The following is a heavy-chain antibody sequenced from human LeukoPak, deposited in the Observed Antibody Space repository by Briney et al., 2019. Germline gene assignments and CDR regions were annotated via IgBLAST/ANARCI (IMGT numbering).Heavy chain of an antibody. CDR1: GFTFSSYN. Sequence: TGGSLRLSCAASGFTFSSYNMNWVRQPPGKGLECVSSISSSSGHIHYADSVKGRFTISRDNANNSLYLQMNSLRDEDTAVYYCARDPGTVADPYFDYWGQGSLVTVSS. CDR3: ARDPGTVADPYFDY. J-gene: IGHJ4*02. CDR2: ISSSSGHI. D-gene: IGHD6-19*01. V-gene: IGHV3-21*01.